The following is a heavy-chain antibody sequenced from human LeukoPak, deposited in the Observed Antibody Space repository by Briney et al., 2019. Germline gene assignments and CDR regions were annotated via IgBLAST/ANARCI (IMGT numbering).Heavy chain of an antibody. CDR3: ARHRDYYYYYIDV. Sequence: PSETLSLTCTVSVGSISSSSYYWGWIRHPPGKGLEWIGSIYYSGSTYYNPSLKSRVTISVDTSKNQFSLKLSSVTAADTAVYYCARHRDYYYYYIDVWGKGTTVTISS. CDR2: IYYSGST. CDR1: VGSISSSSYY. J-gene: IGHJ6*03. V-gene: IGHV4-39*01.